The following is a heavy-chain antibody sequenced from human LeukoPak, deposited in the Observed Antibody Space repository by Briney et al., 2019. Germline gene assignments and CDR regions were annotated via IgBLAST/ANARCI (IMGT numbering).Heavy chain of an antibody. D-gene: IGHD3-16*01. J-gene: IGHJ4*02. V-gene: IGHV3-74*03. CDR1: GFAFSKYW. CDR3: ARTVDYDRDDAYYRNFDS. Sequence: AGYLRLSCAPSGFAFSKYWMHWDRQAQGKGLVWVSRIKSDGSSTAYADSVKGRFTISRDNAKNALYLQMNSLRAEDTAVYYCARTVDYDRDDAYYRNFDSWGQGTLVTVSS. CDR2: IKSDGSST.